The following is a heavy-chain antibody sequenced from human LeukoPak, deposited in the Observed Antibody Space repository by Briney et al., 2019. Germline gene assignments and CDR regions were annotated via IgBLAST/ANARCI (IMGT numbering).Heavy chain of an antibody. CDR2: VNTNTGNP. J-gene: IGHJ6*03. CDR3: ARGGSNLYYYYYYMDV. CDR1: GYTFTSYA. V-gene: IGHV7-4-1*02. Sequence: ASVKVSCKASGYTFTSYAMNWVRQAPGQGLEWMGWVNTNTGNPTYAQGFTGRFVFSLDTSVSTAYLQISSLKAEDTAVYYCARGGSNLYYYYYYMDVWGKGTTVTVSS.